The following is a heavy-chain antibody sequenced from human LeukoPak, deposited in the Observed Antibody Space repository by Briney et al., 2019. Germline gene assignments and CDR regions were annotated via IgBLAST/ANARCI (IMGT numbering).Heavy chain of an antibody. CDR3: TRGYGDY. J-gene: IGHJ4*02. CDR1: GFTFSNYW. CDR2: IRSKAYGGTT. V-gene: IGHV3-49*03. Sequence: GGSLRLSCAASGFTFSNYWMSWFRQAPGKGLEWVGFIRSKAYGGTTEYAASVKGRFTISRDDSKSIAYLQMNSLKTEDTAVYYCTRGYGDYGGQGTLVTVSS. D-gene: IGHD4-17*01.